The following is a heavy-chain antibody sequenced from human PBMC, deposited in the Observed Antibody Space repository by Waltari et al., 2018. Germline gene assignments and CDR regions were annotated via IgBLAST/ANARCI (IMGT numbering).Heavy chain of an antibody. J-gene: IGHJ5*02. CDR2: GSGKNGQT. CDR1: GYTFSDYG. Sequence: QVQLVQSGAEVKKPGASVKVSCKASGYTFSDYGISWVRQAPGQGLEWMGWGSGKNGQTNQAQKFQGRLIMTEDTSATTVYMELTYLTSDDTAVYYCARERHRLMEEGYLMALDPWGQGTLVTVSS. V-gene: IGHV1-18*01. D-gene: IGHD3-3*01. CDR3: ARERHRLMEEGYLMALDP.